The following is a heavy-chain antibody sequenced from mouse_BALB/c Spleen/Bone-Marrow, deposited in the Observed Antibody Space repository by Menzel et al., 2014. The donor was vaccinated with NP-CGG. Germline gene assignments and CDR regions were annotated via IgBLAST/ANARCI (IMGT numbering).Heavy chain of an antibody. CDR3: ARHGVRREWYFDV. J-gene: IGHJ1*01. CDR1: GFTFSRYT. D-gene: IGHD2-14*01. Sequence: EVQLVESGGGLVQPGGSLKLSYAASGFTFSRYTMSWVRQTPEKRLEWVAYISNGGGSTYYPDTDTVKGRFTISRDNAKNTLYLQMSSLKSEDTAMYYCARHGVRREWYFDVWGAGTTVTVSS. V-gene: IGHV5-12-2*01. CDR2: ISNGGGST.